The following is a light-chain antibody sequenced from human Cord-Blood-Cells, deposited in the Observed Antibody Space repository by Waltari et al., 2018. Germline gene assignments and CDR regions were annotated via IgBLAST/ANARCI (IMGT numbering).Light chain of an antibody. Sequence: DIQLTQSPSFLSASVGDRVTITCRASQGISSYLAWYQQKPGKAPKLLIYAASTLQSGVPSMFSGSGSGTEFTLTVSSLQPEDFATYYCQQLNSYPRTFGGGTKVEIK. V-gene: IGKV1-9*01. CDR2: AAS. CDR3: QQLNSYPRT. CDR1: QGISSY. J-gene: IGKJ4*01.